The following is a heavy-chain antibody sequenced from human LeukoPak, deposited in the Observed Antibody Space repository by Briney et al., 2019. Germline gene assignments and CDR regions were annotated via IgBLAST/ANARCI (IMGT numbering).Heavy chain of an antibody. CDR3: ARVTTMVRARNGMDV. CDR1: GYTFTGYY. CDR2: MNPNSGGS. V-gene: IGHV1-2*02. D-gene: IGHD3-10*01. J-gene: IGHJ6*02. Sequence: ASVKVSCKTSGYTFTGYYIHWLRQAPGQGLEWMGWMNPNSGGSDYAQEFQGRVTMTRDTSISTAYMELSRLRSDDTAVYYCARVTTMVRARNGMDVWGQGTTVTVSS.